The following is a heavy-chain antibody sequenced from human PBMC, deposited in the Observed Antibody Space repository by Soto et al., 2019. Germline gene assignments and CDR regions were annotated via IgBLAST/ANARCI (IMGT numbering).Heavy chain of an antibody. V-gene: IGHV3-33*01. CDR3: ARDDYGDNGLDY. J-gene: IGHJ4*02. CDR2: IGSDGRRD. CDR1: GFTFGRHG. Sequence: QVQLVESGGGVVQPGGSLRLSCAASGFTFGRHGMHWVRQAPGKGLEWVAVIGSDGRRDSYADSVKGRFTISRDNGQNTLYLQMNSLGAEDTAVYYCARDDYGDNGLDYWGQGTLVTVSS. D-gene: IGHD4-17*01.